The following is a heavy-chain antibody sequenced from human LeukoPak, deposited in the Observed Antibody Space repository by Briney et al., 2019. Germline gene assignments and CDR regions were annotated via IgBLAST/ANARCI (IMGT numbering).Heavy chain of an antibody. V-gene: IGHV1-2*02. CDR3: ASAGSSWPPFDY. CDR2: INPNSGGT. Sequence: ASVKVSCKASGYTFAGYYMHWVRQAPGQGLEWKGWINPNSGGTNYAQKFQGRVTMTRDTSISTAYMELSRLRSDDTAVYYCASAGSSWPPFDYWGQGTLVTVSS. J-gene: IGHJ4*02. CDR1: GYTFAGYY. D-gene: IGHD6-13*01.